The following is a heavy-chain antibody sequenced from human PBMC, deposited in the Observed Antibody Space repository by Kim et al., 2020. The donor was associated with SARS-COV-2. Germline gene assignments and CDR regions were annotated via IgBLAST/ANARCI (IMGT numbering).Heavy chain of an antibody. CDR1: GFTFNTYA. Sequence: GGSLRLSCAASGFTFNTYAMAWVRQAPGKGLQWVATVIADGGSTYYADSVKGRFTISRDNSKKTLFLQMKSLRADDTAQYFCAKHSGDFWSAFYFDDWG. D-gene: IGHD3-3*01. CDR2: VIADGGST. V-gene: IGHV3-23*01. CDR3: AKHSGDFWSAFYFDD. J-gene: IGHJ4*01.